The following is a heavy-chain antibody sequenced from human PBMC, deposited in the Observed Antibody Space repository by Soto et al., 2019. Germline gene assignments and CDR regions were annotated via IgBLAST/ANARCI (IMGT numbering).Heavy chain of an antibody. CDR1: GFTFSSYA. CDR3: ADLLMPYGDYGALDY. D-gene: IGHD4-17*01. V-gene: IGHV3-23*01. J-gene: IGHJ4*02. Sequence: GGSLRLSCAASGFTFSSYAMSWVRQAPGKGLEWVSAISGSGGSTYYADSVKGRFTISRDNSKNTLYLQMNSLRAEDTAVYYCADLLMPYGDYGALDYWGQGTLVTVSS. CDR2: ISGSGGST.